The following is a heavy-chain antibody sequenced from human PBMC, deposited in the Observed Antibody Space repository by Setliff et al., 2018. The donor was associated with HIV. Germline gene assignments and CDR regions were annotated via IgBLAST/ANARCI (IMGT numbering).Heavy chain of an antibody. CDR1: GGSISSGGYY. CDR2: IYYSGST. D-gene: IGHD3-9*01. V-gene: IGHV4-31*01. CDR3: ARGAYYDILTAYFSYFDL. J-gene: IGHJ2*01. Sequence: PSETLSLTCTVSGGSISSGGYYWSWIRQHPGKGLEWIGYIYYSGSTYYNPSLKSQVTMSLDTSKNQFSLKLRSVTAADTAVYYCARGAYYDILTAYFSYFDLWGRGTLVTVSS.